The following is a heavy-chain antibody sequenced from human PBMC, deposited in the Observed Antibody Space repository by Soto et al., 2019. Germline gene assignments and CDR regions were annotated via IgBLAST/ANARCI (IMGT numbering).Heavy chain of an antibody. D-gene: IGHD1-26*01. Sequence: QVQLVQSGAEVKKPGASVKVSCKASGYTFNSYVLHWVRQAPGQRLEWMGWINAGNGKTKYSQKLQGRLTFARDTSVSKAYMELSSLRSEDTAVYYCARDNVGGELNKGELEYWGQGTLVTVSS. V-gene: IGHV1-3*01. J-gene: IGHJ4*02. CDR3: ARDNVGGELNKGELEY. CDR1: GYTFNSYV. CDR2: INAGNGKT.